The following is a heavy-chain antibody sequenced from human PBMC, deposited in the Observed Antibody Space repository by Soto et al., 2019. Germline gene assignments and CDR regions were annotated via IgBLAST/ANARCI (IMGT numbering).Heavy chain of an antibody. CDR3: ARGTNSSTSVAY. CDR1: GGSFSGYY. Sequence: SETLSLTCAVYGGSFSGYYWSWIRQPPGKGLEWIGEINHSGSTNYNPSLKSRVTISVDTSKNQFSLKLSSVTAADTAVYYCARGTNSSTSVAYWGQGTLVTVSS. CDR2: INHSGST. J-gene: IGHJ4*02. D-gene: IGHD2-2*01. V-gene: IGHV4-34*01.